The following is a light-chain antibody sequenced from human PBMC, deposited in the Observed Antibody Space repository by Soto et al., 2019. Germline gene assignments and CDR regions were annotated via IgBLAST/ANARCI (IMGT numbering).Light chain of an antibody. CDR3: SSYTSSSTWV. CDR1: SSDVGGYNY. J-gene: IGLJ3*02. CDR2: EVS. V-gene: IGLV2-14*01. Sequence: QSALTQPASVSGSPGQSITISCTGTSSDVGGYNYVSWYQQHPGKAPKLMIYEVSNRPSGVSNRFSGSKSGNTASLTISGLQAEDEADYYCSSYTSSSTWVFGGGPSSPS.